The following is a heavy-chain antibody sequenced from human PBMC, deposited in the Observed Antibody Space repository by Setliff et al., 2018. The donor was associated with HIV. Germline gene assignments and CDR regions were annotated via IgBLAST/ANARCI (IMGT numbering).Heavy chain of an antibody. CDR3: ARLSEKTYYNFWTGSAPGWFDP. Sequence: SGPLSRTCTGSGGSSSSHYWSWSRQPPGKGLEWIGSIYYSESTNYYPSLKSRVTISVDTSKNQFSLRLTSVTAADTATYYCARLSEKTYYNFWTGSAPGWFDPWGQGSLVTVSS. V-gene: IGHV4-59*08. D-gene: IGHD3-3*01. J-gene: IGHJ5*02. CDR2: IYYSEST. CDR1: GGSSSSHY.